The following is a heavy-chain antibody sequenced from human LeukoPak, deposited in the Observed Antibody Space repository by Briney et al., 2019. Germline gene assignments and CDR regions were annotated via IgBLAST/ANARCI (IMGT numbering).Heavy chain of an antibody. V-gene: IGHV3-21*01. CDR2: ISSSSSYI. CDR1: GFTFSSYS. D-gene: IGHD2-2*01. Sequence: PGGSLRLSCAASGFTFSSYSMNWVRQAPGKGLEWVSSISSSSSYIYYADSVKGRFTTSRDNAKNSLYLQMNSLRAEDTAVYYCARDCCSTSSFYNWFDPWGQGTLVTVSS. CDR3: ARDCCSTSSFYNWFDP. J-gene: IGHJ5*02.